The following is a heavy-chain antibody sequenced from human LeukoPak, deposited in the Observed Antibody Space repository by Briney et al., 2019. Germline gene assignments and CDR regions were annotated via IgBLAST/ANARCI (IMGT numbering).Heavy chain of an antibody. CDR3: ARVVSPKYISYYMDV. Sequence: SETLSLTCTVPGGSISSYYWSWIRQPAGKGLEWIGRIYTSGSTYYNPSLKSRVTISVDTSKNQFSLKLSSVTAADTAVYYCARVVSPKYISYYMDVWGKGTTVTVSS. CDR1: GGSISSYY. V-gene: IGHV4-4*07. CDR2: IYTSGST. J-gene: IGHJ6*03. D-gene: IGHD2-2*01.